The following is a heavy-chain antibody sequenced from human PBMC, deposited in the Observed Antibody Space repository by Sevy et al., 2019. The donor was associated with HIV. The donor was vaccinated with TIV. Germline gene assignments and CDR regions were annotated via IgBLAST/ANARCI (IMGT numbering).Heavy chain of an antibody. CDR2: ISSSSSPI. CDR1: GISFSGFS. V-gene: IGHV3-48*02. D-gene: IGHD1-1*01. Sequence: GGSLRLSCAASGISFSGFSMNWVRQAPGKGLEWVSYISSSSSPIFYADSVKGRFTISRDNAKNSVYLQMSSLRDDDTAVYYCARENWNDFDYWGQGTLVTVSS. J-gene: IGHJ4*02. CDR3: ARENWNDFDY.